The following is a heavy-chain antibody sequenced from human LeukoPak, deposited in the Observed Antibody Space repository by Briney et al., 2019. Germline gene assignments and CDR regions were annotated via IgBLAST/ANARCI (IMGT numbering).Heavy chain of an antibody. CDR2: IRYDGSNK. V-gene: IGHV3-30*02. Sequence: GGSLRLSCAASGFTFSSYGMHWVRQAPGKGLEWVAFIRYDGSNKYYADSVKGRFTISRDNSKNTLYLQMNSLRAEDTAVYYCAKDKGRTIFGVVIPFDPWGQGTLATVSS. CDR1: GFTFSSYG. CDR3: AKDKGRTIFGVVIPFDP. D-gene: IGHD3-3*01. J-gene: IGHJ5*02.